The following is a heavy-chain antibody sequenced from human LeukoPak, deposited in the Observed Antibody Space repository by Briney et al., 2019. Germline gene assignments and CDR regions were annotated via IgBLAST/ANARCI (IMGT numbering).Heavy chain of an antibody. CDR2: IYYSGST. D-gene: IGHD3-22*01. CDR3: ARHSEGYYDSSGLFDDWFDP. CDR1: GGSISSYY. V-gene: IGHV4-59*08. J-gene: IGHJ5*02. Sequence: SETLSLTCTVSGGSISSYYWSWIRQPPGKGLEWIGYIYYSGSTNYNPSLKSRVTISVDTSKNQFSLKLSSVTAADTAVYYCARHSEGYYDSSGLFDDWFDPWGQGTLVTVSS.